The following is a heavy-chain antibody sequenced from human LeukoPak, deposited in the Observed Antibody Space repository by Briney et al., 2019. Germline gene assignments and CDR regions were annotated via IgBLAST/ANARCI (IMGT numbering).Heavy chain of an antibody. CDR2: ISYRGNS. CDR1: GGSISSSAYY. J-gene: IGHJ4*02. Sequence: PSETLSLTGTVSGGSISSSAYYWGWIRQPPGKGLEWIGSISYRGNSYYNASLKSRVNISVDTARNQFSLKLSSVTAADTAVYYCARRTTMVRGEYFEFWGQGTLVTVSS. CDR3: ARRTTMVRGEYFEF. V-gene: IGHV4-39*01. D-gene: IGHD3-10*01.